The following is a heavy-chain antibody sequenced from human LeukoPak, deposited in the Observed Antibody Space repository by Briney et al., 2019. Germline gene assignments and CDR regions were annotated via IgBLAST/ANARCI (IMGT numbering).Heavy chain of an antibody. V-gene: IGHV3-23*01. D-gene: IGHD3-22*01. Sequence: PGGSLRLSCAASGLTFSSYAMSWVRQAPGKGLEWVSAISGSGGSTYYADSVKGRFTISRDNSKNTLYLQMNSLRAEDTAVYYCAKAQDYYDSSGYFDYWGQGTLVTVSS. J-gene: IGHJ4*02. CDR1: GLTFSSYA. CDR3: AKAQDYYDSSGYFDY. CDR2: ISGSGGST.